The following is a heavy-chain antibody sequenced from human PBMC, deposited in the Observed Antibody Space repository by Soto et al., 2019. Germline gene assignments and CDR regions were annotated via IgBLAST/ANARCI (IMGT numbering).Heavy chain of an antibody. CDR1: GDSVTNYF. CDR2: MYHGGRT. V-gene: IGHV4-59*02. CDR3: ARDPFYCTNGVCPMFDF. Sequence: ETLSLTCTVSGDSVTNYFWSWMRQPPGKGLEWIGHMYHGGRTNYSTSLKSRVTMSLDSSRNQFSLNLSSVTAADTAVYFCARDPFYCTNGVCPMFDFWGQGLMVIVSS. D-gene: IGHD2-8*01. J-gene: IGHJ4*02.